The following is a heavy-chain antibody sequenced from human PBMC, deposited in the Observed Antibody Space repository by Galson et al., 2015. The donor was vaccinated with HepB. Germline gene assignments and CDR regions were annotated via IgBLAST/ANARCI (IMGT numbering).Heavy chain of an antibody. CDR3: ARDGAQWLAQYYFDY. CDR2: ISSSSSHI. Sequence: SLRLSCAASGLTFSSYSMNGVRQAPGKGLEWVSSISSSSSHIYYEESVKGRFTISRDNAKNSLYLQMNSLRAEDTAVYYCARDGAQWLAQYYFDYWGQGALVTVSS. CDR1: GLTFSSYS. V-gene: IGHV3-21*01. D-gene: IGHD6-19*01. J-gene: IGHJ4*02.